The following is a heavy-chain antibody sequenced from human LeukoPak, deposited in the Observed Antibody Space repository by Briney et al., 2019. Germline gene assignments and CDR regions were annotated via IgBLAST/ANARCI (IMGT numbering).Heavy chain of an antibody. J-gene: IGHJ3*02. D-gene: IGHD1-26*01. CDR2: IYSGGST. Sequence: GGSLRLSCAASGFTVSSNYMSWVRQAPGKGLEWVSVIYSGGSTYYADSVKGRFTISRDNSKNTLYLQMNSLRAEDTAVYYCARVGYSGSYYAFDIWGQGTMVTVSS. V-gene: IGHV3-66*01. CDR1: GFTVSSNY. CDR3: ARVGYSGSYYAFDI.